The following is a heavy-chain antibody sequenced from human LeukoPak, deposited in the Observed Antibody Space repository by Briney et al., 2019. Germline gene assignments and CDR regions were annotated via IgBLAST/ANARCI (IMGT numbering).Heavy chain of an antibody. CDR1: GESISSHY. D-gene: IGHD3-22*01. V-gene: IGHV4-59*11. Sequence: SETLSLTCNVSGESISSHYWSWTWQSPGKGLEWIGYITNSGTTKFNPSLKSRVTISRDTSKNQISLRLSSVTAADTAVYYCARRPYLLSYDSSGNYIHSFDYWGQGTLVTVSS. CDR2: ITNSGTT. CDR3: ARRPYLLSYDSSGNYIHSFDY. J-gene: IGHJ4*02.